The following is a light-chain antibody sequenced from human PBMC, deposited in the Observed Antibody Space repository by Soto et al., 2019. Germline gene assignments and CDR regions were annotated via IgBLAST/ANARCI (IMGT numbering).Light chain of an antibody. CDR3: QSYDSSLSGLV. V-gene: IGLV1-40*01. Sequence: SVLTKPPSVSGAPGQRVTISCTGSSSNIGAGYDVHWYQQLPGTAPKLLIYGNSNRPSGVPDRFSGSKSGTSTSLAITGLQAEDEADYYCQSYDSSLSGLVFGTGTKVTVL. CDR1: SSNIGAGYD. CDR2: GNS. J-gene: IGLJ1*01.